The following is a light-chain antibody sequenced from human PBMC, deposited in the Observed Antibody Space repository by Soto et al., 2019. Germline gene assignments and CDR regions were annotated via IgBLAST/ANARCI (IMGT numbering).Light chain of an antibody. J-gene: IGLJ1*01. CDR1: SSNIGANYD. CDR2: GNT. CDR3: QSYDSTLSARYV. V-gene: IGLV1-40*01. Sequence: QSVLTQPASVSGSPGQSITISCTGTSSNIGANYDVHWYQHRPGTAPKLLIFGNTNRPSGVPDRFSGSKSGTSASLAITGLQAEDEGDYYCQSYDSTLSARYVFGTGTKVTVL.